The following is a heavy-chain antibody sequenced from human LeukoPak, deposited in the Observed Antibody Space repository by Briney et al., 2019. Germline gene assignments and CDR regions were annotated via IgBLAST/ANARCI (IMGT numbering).Heavy chain of an antibody. V-gene: IGHV3-23*01. D-gene: IGHD3-22*01. CDR2: IGGSGGSS. J-gene: IGHJ4*02. CDR3: AKYPPNFYDSAGYFVDC. Sequence: PGGSLRLSCAASGFTFSSYAMSWVRQAPGKGLEWVSSIGGSGGSSFYADSVKGRFTIARDNSKNTLYLQMSGLRAEDAAVYFCAKYPPNFYDSAGYFVDCWGRGTLVTVSS. CDR1: GFTFSSYA.